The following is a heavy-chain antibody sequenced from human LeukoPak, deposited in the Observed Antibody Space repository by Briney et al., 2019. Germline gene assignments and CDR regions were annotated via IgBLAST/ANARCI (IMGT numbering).Heavy chain of an antibody. D-gene: IGHD3-22*01. CDR2: ISSSNSYT. CDR1: GCSFSDYY. V-gene: IGHV3-11*06. CDR3: SRGFYDSSGSPLY. J-gene: IGHJ4*02. Sequence: AEALTLSCAASGCSFSDYYMCWIRQAPPTGLEWVSYISSSNSYTNYEDSVKGRFTIFRVHAKNSLYLQMNILVADDTAVYYCSRGFYDSSGSPLYWGQGALGSVSS.